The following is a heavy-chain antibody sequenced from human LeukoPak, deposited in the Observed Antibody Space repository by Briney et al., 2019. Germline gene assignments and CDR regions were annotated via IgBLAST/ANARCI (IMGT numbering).Heavy chain of an antibody. J-gene: IGHJ4*02. V-gene: IGHV1-2*02. CDR2: INPNSGGT. D-gene: IGHD3-10*01. CDR3: AREEGEWFGELFLPFKY. CDR1: GYTFTSYG. Sequence: ASVKVTCKASGYTFTSYGISWVRQAPGQGLEWMGWINPNSGGTKYAQKFQGRVTMTRDTSINTAYMELSRLRSDDTAVYYCAREEGEWFGELFLPFKYRGQGTLVTVSS.